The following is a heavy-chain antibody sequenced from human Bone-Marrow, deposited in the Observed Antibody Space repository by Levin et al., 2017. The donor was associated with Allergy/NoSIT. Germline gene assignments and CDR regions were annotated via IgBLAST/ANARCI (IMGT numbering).Heavy chain of an antibody. J-gene: IGHJ5*02. V-gene: IGHV4-59*11. D-gene: IGHD1-26*01. Sequence: SQTLSLTCTVSGGSTSTHYWNWIRPSPGKGLEWIGNIYRTGDTNYNPSVKSRVTMSLDTSKNQFSLKLTSVTAADTAVYYCARATGGGSYATALDRWGQGTLVTVSS. CDR2: IYRTGDT. CDR3: ARATGGGSYATALDR. CDR1: GGSTSTHY.